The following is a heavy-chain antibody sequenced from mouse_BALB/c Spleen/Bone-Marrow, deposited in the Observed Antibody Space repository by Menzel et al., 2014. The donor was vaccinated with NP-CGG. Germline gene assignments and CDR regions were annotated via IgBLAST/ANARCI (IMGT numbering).Heavy chain of an antibody. Sequence: VQLVESGAELMKPGASVKISCKATGYTFSSYWIEWVKQRPGHGLEWIGEILPGSGSINYNEKFKGKARFTADTSSSTAYMQLSSLTSEDSAVYYCARCRDWYFDVWGAGTTVTVSS. CDR1: GYTFSSYW. V-gene: IGHV1-9*01. J-gene: IGHJ1*01. CDR3: ARCRDWYFDV. CDR2: ILPGSGSI.